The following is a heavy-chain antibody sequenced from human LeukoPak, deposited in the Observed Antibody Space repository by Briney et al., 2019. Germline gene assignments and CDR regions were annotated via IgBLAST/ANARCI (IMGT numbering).Heavy chain of an antibody. CDR3: AKMSNYYNSLGYYAFDI. D-gene: IGHD3-22*01. V-gene: IGHV3-66*01. J-gene: IGHJ3*02. Sequence: GGSLRLSCAASGFIVSRKYMSWVRQAPGKGLEWVSVIYSGGSADYADSVKGRFTISRDNSKNTLHLQMKSLRAEDTAVYYCAKMSNYYNSLGYYAFDIWGQGTTVTVSS. CDR2: IYSGGSA. CDR1: GFIVSRKY.